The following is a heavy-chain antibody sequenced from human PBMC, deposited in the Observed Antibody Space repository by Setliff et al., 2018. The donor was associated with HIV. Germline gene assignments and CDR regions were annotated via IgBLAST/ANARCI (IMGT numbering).Heavy chain of an antibody. CDR2: FDPDDGET. D-gene: IGHD3-16*01. CDR3: AKDRGRGNWLDP. J-gene: IGHJ5*02. CDR1: GGTFNSFA. V-gene: IGHV1-24*01. Sequence: ASVKVSCKASGGTFNSFAINWVRQAPGQGLEWMGGFDPDDGETVYAQQFQGRVTMTEDTSTDTAYMELTSLRSEDTAVYYCAKDRGRGNWLDPWGQGTLVTVS.